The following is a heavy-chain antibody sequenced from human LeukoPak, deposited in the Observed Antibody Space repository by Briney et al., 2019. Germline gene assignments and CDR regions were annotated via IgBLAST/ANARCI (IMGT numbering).Heavy chain of an antibody. V-gene: IGHV3-23*01. J-gene: IGHJ3*02. CDR3: ARDREGDSSGYYFDDAFDI. CDR2: ITCSGGCT. D-gene: IGHD3-22*01. Sequence: GGSVTLSRLASGFTFSRYAMRWVRPAPGKELAWVSAITCSGGCTYLAHTVKGRFTISRDNSKNTLYLQMSSLRAEDTAVYYCARDREGDSSGYYFDDAFDIWGQGTMVTVSS. CDR1: GFTFSRYA.